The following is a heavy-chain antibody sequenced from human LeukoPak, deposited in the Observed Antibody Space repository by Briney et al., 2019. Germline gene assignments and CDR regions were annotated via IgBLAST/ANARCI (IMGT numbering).Heavy chain of an antibody. D-gene: IGHD3-10*01. J-gene: IGHJ4*02. Sequence: GGSLRLSCAASGFTVSSNYVSWVRQAPGKGLEWVSVIYSGGSTYYADSVKGRFTISRDNSKNTLYLQMNSLRAEDTAVYYCAKDLYGSGYYFDYWGQGTLVTVSS. CDR1: GFTVSSNY. CDR2: IYSGGST. CDR3: AKDLYGSGYYFDY. V-gene: IGHV3-53*05.